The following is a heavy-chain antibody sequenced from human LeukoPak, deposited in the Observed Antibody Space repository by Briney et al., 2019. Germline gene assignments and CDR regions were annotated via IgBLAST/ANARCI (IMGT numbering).Heavy chain of an antibody. CDR1: GFSFDSYA. Sequence: GGSLRLSCAASGFSFDSYAMNWVRQAPGKGLEWVSGISASGSSTYYADSVKGRFTISRDNPKNTLYLQMNSLGAEDKAIYYCAKAGVPTIGKRPKFDYWGQGTLVTVSS. CDR2: ISASGSST. CDR3: AKAGVPTIGKRPKFDY. J-gene: IGHJ4*02. V-gene: IGHV3-23*01. D-gene: IGHD5-12*01.